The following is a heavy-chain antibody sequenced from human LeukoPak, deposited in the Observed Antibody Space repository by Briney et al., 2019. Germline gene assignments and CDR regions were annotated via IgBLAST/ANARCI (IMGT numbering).Heavy chain of an antibody. CDR1: GFTRSNVW. D-gene: IGHD6-19*01. CDR2: IKSKSNGGTT. Sequence: KSGGSLRLYCTASGFTRSNVWMSWVRQAPGKGLEWIGRIKSKSNGGTTDYTAPVKGRFGISRDDSKNTLYLQMSSLETEDTAVYYCTTEFGSGYYFDYWGQGTLVTVSS. CDR3: TTEFGSGYYFDY. V-gene: IGHV3-15*01. J-gene: IGHJ4*02.